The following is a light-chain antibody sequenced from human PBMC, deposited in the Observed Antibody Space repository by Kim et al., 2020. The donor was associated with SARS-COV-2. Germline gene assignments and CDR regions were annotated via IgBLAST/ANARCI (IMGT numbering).Light chain of an antibody. CDR2: EAS. V-gene: IGKV1-12*01. J-gene: IGKJ1*01. CDR3: QQTDSFPWT. Sequence: ASVGDRVTITCRASQGISDWLPWYQQRPGKTPKLLIYEASSLQSGVPSRFSGSGSGTDFTLTISRLQPEDFATYYCQQTDSFPWTFGQGTKVDIK. CDR1: QGISDW.